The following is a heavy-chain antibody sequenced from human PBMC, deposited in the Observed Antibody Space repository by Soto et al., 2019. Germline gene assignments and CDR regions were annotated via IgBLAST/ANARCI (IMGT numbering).Heavy chain of an antibody. CDR2: IVVGSGNT. CDR3: ARGDATKIVVTTYYAMDV. D-gene: IGHD4-17*01. CDR1: GFTFTSSA. V-gene: IGHV1-58*02. Sequence: SVKVSCKASGFTFTSSAMQWVRQARGQRLEWIGWIVVGSGNTNYAQKFQERVTITRDMSTSTAYMDVTSLRSEDTAVYYCARGDATKIVVTTYYAMDVWGQRTTVTVSS. J-gene: IGHJ6*02.